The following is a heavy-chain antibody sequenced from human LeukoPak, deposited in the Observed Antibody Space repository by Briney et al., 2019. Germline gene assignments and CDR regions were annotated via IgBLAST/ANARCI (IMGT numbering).Heavy chain of an antibody. CDR3: ARDRRRFSSGWPDAFDI. D-gene: IGHD6-19*01. Sequence: GGSLRLSCAASGFTVSSNYMSWVRQAPGKGLEWVANIKQDGSEKYYVDSVKGRFTISRDNAKNSLYLQMNSLRAEDTAVYYCARDRRRFSSGWPDAFDIWGQGTMVTVSS. V-gene: IGHV3-7*01. CDR1: GFTVSSNY. CDR2: IKQDGSEK. J-gene: IGHJ3*02.